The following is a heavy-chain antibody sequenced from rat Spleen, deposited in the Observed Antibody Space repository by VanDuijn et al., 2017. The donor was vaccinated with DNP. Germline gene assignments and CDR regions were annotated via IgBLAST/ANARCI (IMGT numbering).Heavy chain of an antibody. Sequence: EVQLVESGGGLVQPGRSLKLSCAASGFTFSHYTMAWVRQAPKKGLEWVAYISYDGSRTYYRDSVKGRFTISRDIAKSTLYLQMNSLRSEDTATYYCARRAYYGLSFYFDFWGQGVMVTVSS. D-gene: IGHD1-6*01. V-gene: IGHV5-22*01. CDR3: ARRAYYGLSFYFDF. J-gene: IGHJ2*01. CDR2: ISYDGSRT. CDR1: GFTFSHYT.